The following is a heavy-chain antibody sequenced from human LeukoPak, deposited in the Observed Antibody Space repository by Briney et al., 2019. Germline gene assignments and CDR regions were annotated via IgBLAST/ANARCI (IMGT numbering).Heavy chain of an antibody. CDR2: IIPILGIA. J-gene: IGHJ6*03. Sequence: SVKVSCKASGGTFSSYAISWVRQAPGQGLEWMGRIIPILGIANYAQKFQGRVTITADKSTSTAYMELSSLRSEDTAVYYCARDHNYDFWSGSSSSYYYYMDVWGKGTTVTVSS. CDR3: ARDHNYDFWSGSSSSYYYYMDV. D-gene: IGHD3-3*01. V-gene: IGHV1-69*04. CDR1: GGTFSSYA.